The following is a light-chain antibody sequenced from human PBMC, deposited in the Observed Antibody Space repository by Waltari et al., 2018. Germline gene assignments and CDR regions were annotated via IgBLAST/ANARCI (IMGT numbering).Light chain of an antibody. V-gene: IGKV3-15*01. Sequence: EIEMTQSPATLSVSPGERATLSCRASQSVGGNLAWYQQKPGQPPRLLMHGASTRATGVPARFSGSGSGTEFTLTISSLQSEDFAVYYCQQYHKWPPLTFGGGTKVEIK. CDR2: GAS. CDR3: QQYHKWPPLT. J-gene: IGKJ4*01. CDR1: QSVGGN.